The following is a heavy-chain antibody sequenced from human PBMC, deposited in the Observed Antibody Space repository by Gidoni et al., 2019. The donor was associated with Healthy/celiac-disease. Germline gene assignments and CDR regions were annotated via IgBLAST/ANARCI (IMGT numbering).Heavy chain of an antibody. Sequence: QVQLQESGPGLVKPSQTLSLTCTVSGGSISSGGYYWSWIRQHPGKGLEWIGYIYYSGSTYYNPSLKSRVTISVDTSKNQFSLKLSSVTAADTAVYYCARKGCSSTSCYTFRGPEYYFDYWGQGTLVTVSS. CDR3: ARKGCSSTSCYTFRGPEYYFDY. CDR1: GGSISSGGYY. V-gene: IGHV4-31*03. CDR2: IYYSGST. D-gene: IGHD2-2*02. J-gene: IGHJ4*02.